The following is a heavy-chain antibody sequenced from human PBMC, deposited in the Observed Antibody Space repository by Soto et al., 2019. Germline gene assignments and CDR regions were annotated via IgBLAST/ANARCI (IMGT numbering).Heavy chain of an antibody. CDR3: ARRFSVDYFDY. Sequence: SETLSLTCTVSGGSISSYYWSWIRQPPGKGLEWIGYIYYSGTTYYNPSLKSRVTISVDRSKNQFSLKLSSVTAADTAVYYCARRFSVDYFDYWGQGALVTVSS. CDR2: IYYSGTT. J-gene: IGHJ4*02. CDR1: GGSISSYY. V-gene: IGHV4-59*04.